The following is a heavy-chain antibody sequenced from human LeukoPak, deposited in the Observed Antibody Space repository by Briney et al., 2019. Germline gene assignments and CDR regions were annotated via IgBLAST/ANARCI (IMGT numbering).Heavy chain of an antibody. CDR3: ARDYSMEDGNP. J-gene: IGHJ5*02. CDR1: GFTFSSYS. D-gene: IGHD2/OR15-2a*01. Sequence: PGGSLRLSCAASGFTFSSYSMNWVRQAPGKGLEWVSYISISSGIIYYADSVKGRFTISRDNAKNSLYLQMNSLRAEDTAVYYCARDYSMEDGNPWGQGTLVTVSS. V-gene: IGHV3-21*05. CDR2: ISISSGII.